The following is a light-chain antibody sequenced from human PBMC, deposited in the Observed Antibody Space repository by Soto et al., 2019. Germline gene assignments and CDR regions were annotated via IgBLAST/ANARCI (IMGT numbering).Light chain of an antibody. CDR1: QSVSYW. CDR2: DAS. J-gene: IGKJ1*01. Sequence: EIQLTQSLATLSASVGDRVIITCRASQSVSYWLAWYQQKPGIAPKLLVHDASTLLSGVPSRFSGSVSGTEFILTIGSLQPDDFATYYCQQYKSYPWTFGQGTKV. V-gene: IGKV1-5*01. CDR3: QQYKSYPWT.